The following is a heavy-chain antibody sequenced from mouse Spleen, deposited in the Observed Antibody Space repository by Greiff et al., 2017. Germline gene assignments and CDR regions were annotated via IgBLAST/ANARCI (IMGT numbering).Heavy chain of an antibody. CDR3: ARDRYDGYYDAMDY. Sequence: VQGVESGPGLVAPSQSLSITCTVSGFSLTGYGVNWVRQPPGKGLEWLGMIWGDGSTDYNSALKSRLSISKDNSKSQVFLKMNSLQTDDTARYYCARDRYDGYYDAMDYWGQGTSVTVSS. D-gene: IGHD2-3*01. CDR2: IWGDGST. CDR1: GFSLTGYG. V-gene: IGHV2-6-7*01. J-gene: IGHJ4*01.